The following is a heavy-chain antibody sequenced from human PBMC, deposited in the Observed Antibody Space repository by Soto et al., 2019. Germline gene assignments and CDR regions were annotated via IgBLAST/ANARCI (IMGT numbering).Heavy chain of an antibody. CDR3: AKGGGDYNAFDI. J-gene: IGHJ3*02. V-gene: IGHV3-23*01. D-gene: IGHD4-17*01. CDR1: GFTFSSYA. Sequence: EVQPLESGGGLVQPGGSLRLSCAASGFTFSSYAMSWVRQAPGKGLEWVSAISDSGGSTYYADSAKGRFTISRDNSKNTLYLQMNSLRAEDTAVYYCAKGGGDYNAFDIWGQGTMVTVSS. CDR2: ISDSGGST.